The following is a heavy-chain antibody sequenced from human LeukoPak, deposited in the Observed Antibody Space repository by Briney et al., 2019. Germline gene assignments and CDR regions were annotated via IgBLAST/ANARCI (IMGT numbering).Heavy chain of an antibody. J-gene: IGHJ4*02. CDR1: GFAFSVYG. V-gene: IGHV3-21*01. CDR2: ISSSGSYI. CDR3: ARDGSSSSWRGGGYYFDY. D-gene: IGHD2-2*01. Sequence: GGSLRLSCVASGFAFSVYGMNWVRQAPGGGLEWVLSISSSGSYIYYADSMKGRFTFSRVNAKNSMYLQMVSLKDEDTAVYYWARDGSSSSWRGGGYYFDYWGQGILVTVSS.